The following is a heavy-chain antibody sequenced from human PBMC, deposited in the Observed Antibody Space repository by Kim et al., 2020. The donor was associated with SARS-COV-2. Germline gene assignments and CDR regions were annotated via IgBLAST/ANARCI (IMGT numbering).Heavy chain of an antibody. J-gene: IGHJ3*02. CDR2: T. V-gene: IGHV3-23*01. Sequence: TSYPDSGTVRFTISRNNAKTTLYLKMNSLRADDTALYYCAKDRPGGDAFDIWGQGTTVTVSS. D-gene: IGHD3-16*01. CDR3: AKDRPGGDAFDI.